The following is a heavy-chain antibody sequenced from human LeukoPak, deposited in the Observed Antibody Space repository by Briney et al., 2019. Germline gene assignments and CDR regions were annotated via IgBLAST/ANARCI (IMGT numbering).Heavy chain of an antibody. J-gene: IGHJ4*02. D-gene: IGHD6-19*01. V-gene: IGHV4-59*12. Sequence: SETLSLTCTVSGGSITNYYWAWIRQPPGKGLEWIGNIYYTGGTKYNPSLRSRVTISVDPSKNQFSLQLNSVTPEDTAVYYCARAEDRLDLDSWGQGTLVTVSS. CDR2: IYYTGGT. CDR3: ARAEDRLDLDS. CDR1: GGSITNYY.